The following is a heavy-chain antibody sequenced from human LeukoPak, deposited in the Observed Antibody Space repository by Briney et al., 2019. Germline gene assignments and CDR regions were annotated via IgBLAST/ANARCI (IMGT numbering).Heavy chain of an antibody. J-gene: IGHJ4*02. CDR3: VRLGLYYDFWSGPFDY. D-gene: IGHD3-3*01. V-gene: IGHV4-39*01. CDR2: IYYSGST. Sequence: SETLSLTCTVSGGSISSSSYYWGWIRQPPGKGLEWIGSIYYSGSTYYNPSLKSRVTISVDTSKNQFSLKLSSVTAADTAVYYCVRLGLYYDFWSGPFDYWGQGTLVTVSS. CDR1: GGSISSSSYY.